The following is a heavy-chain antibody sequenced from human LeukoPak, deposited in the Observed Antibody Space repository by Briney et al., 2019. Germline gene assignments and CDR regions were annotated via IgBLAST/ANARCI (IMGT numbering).Heavy chain of an antibody. CDR3: AKDRCSNGVGCYYYYMDV. CDR1: GFTFSSYG. J-gene: IGHJ6*03. CDR2: IQYDGSNE. D-gene: IGHD2-8*01. V-gene: IGHV3-30*02. Sequence: GGSLRLSCAASGFTFSSYGMHWVRQAPGKGLEWVAYIQYDGSNEQYADSVKGRFSISRDSSKNILYLQMNSLRAEDTAVYYCAKDRCSNGVGCYYYYMDVWGKGTTVTISS.